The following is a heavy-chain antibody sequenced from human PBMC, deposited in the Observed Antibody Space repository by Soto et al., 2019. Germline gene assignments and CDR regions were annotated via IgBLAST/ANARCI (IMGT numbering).Heavy chain of an antibody. D-gene: IGHD2-2*02. V-gene: IGHV1-18*01. CDR2: ISGHNGKT. J-gene: IGHJ5*02. CDR3: ARDCPVPPATPNNWFDP. Sequence: QAHLVQSGPEVKQPGASVRVSCKASGYTFSNYAISWVRQAPGQGLEWMGWISGHNGKTQYSQKVQDRVTLTTDTSTSTAYMELRSLTYDDTAVYYCARDCPVPPATPNNWFDPWGHGTLVTVSA. CDR1: GYTFSNYA.